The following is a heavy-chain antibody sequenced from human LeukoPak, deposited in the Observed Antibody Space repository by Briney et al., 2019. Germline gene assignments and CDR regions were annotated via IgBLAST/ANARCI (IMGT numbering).Heavy chain of an antibody. CDR1: GGSISSSSYY. Sequence: SETLSLTCTVSGGSISSSSYYWGWIRQPPGKGLEWIGSIYYSGSTYYNPSLKSRVTISVDTSKNQFSLKLSSVTAADTAVYYCARHLAPPPGDSYGYLVGSFDPWGQGTLVTVSS. CDR2: IYYSGST. V-gene: IGHV4-39*01. CDR3: ARHLAPPPGDSYGYLVGSFDP. J-gene: IGHJ5*02. D-gene: IGHD5-18*01.